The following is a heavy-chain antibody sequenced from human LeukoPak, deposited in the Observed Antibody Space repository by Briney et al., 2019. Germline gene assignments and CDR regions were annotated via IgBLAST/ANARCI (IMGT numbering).Heavy chain of an antibody. D-gene: IGHD2/OR15-2a*01. CDR2: SRNKANSYTT. CDR1: GFSFSDYY. V-gene: IGHV3-72*01. CDR3: ARGNMYDPDF. Sequence: GGSLRLSCAASGFSFSDYYMDWFRQTPEKGLEWVARSRNKANSYTTEYAASVTDRFTISRDDSKSSLYLQMNSLKTEDTAVYYCARGNMYDPDFWGQGALVTVSS. J-gene: IGHJ4*02.